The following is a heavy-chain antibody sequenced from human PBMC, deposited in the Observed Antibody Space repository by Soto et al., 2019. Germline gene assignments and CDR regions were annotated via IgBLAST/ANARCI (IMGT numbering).Heavy chain of an antibody. J-gene: IGHJ4*02. CDR2: ISPFTGDT. V-gene: IGHV1-18*04. CDR1: GYTFSNYG. CDR3: SRMCSGGSCHSSY. D-gene: IGHD2-15*01. Sequence: ASLKVSCKASGYTFSNYGIHWVRQAPGQGLEWMGWISPFTGDTDYTRSLQGRVTMTTDTSTSTAYMELRSLRSADTAVYSCSRMCSGGSCHSSYWGQGTLVTVSS.